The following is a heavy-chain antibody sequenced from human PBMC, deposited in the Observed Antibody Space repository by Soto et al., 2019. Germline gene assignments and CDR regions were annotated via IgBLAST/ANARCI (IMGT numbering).Heavy chain of an antibody. V-gene: IGHV6-1*01. CDR3: AGTTSLQWYYMDV. J-gene: IGHJ6*03. Sequence: PSQTLSLTCAISGDSVSSNSAAWNWIGQSPSRGLEWLGRTYYRSRWYNDYAVSVKSRITINPYTSKNKYSLLLNSVIPEDTAVYYCAGTTSLQWYYMDVWGKGTTVTVSS. CDR1: GDSVSSNSAA. D-gene: IGHD1-7*01. CDR2: TYYRSRWYN.